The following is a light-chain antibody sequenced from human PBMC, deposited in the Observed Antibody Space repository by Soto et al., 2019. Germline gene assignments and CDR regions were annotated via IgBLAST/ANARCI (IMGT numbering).Light chain of an antibody. CDR3: QQSYSTPPT. Sequence: DIQMTQSPSSLSASVGDRVTITCQASQSISSYLNWYQQKPGKAPKLLIYAASSLQSGVPSRFSGSGSGTDFTLTISSLQPEDFATYYCQQSYSTPPTFGGGTKVHIK. CDR2: AAS. J-gene: IGKJ4*01. CDR1: QSISSY. V-gene: IGKV1-39*01.